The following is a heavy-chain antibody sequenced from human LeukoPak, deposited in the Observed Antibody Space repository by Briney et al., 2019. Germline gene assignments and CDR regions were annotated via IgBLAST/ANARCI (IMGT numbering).Heavy chain of an antibody. CDR2: IYYSGST. D-gene: IGHD6-13*01. V-gene: IGHV4-30-4*01. J-gene: IGHJ4*02. CDR3: VRKGSYGSRRWGDPMYYFDY. CDR1: GGSISSGDYY. Sequence: SETLSLTCTVSGGSISSGDYYWSWIRQPPGKGLEWIGYIYYSGSTYYSPSLKSRVTISVDTSKNQFSLKLSSVTAADTAVYYCVRKGSYGSRRWGDPMYYFDYWGQGTLVTVSS.